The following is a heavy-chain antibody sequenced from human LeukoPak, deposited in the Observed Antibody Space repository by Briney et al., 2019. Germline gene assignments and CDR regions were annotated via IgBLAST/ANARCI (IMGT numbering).Heavy chain of an antibody. CDR1: GFTFSNAW. Sequence: GGSLRLSCAASGFTFSNAWMSWVRQAPGKGLEWVGRIKSKTDGGTTDYAAPVKGRFTISRDDSKNTLYLQMNSLKTEDTAVYYCATVSLIYSGYDWYIGYLGQGTLVAVSS. D-gene: IGHD5-12*01. V-gene: IGHV3-15*01. CDR3: ATVSLIYSGYDWYIGY. CDR2: IKSKTDGGTT. J-gene: IGHJ4*02.